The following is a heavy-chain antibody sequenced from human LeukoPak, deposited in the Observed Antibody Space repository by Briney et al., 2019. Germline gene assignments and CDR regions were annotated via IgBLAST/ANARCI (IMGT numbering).Heavy chain of an antibody. CDR3: ATLGLLFRAFDI. J-gene: IGHJ3*02. Sequence: SETLSLTCTVSGGSISSYYWSWIQQPPGKGLEWIGYIYYSGSTNYNPSLKSRVTISVDTSKNQFSLKLSSVTAADTAVYYCATLGLLFRAFDIWRQGTMVTVSS. CDR2: IYYSGST. D-gene: IGHD5-12*01. CDR1: GGSISSYY. V-gene: IGHV4-59*08.